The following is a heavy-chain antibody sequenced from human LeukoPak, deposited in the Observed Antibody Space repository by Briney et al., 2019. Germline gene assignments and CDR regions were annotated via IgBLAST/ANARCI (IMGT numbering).Heavy chain of an antibody. CDR1: GGSISSSNW. J-gene: IGHJ4*02. CDR2: IYHSGST. V-gene: IGHV4-4*02. Sequence: SETLSLTCTVSGGSISSSNWWSWVRQPPGKGLEWIGEIYHSGSTNYNPSLKSRVTISVDKSKNQFSLKLSSVTAADTAVYYCARDPFSIAVAGIDYWGQGTLVTVSS. CDR3: ARDPFSIAVAGIDY. D-gene: IGHD6-19*01.